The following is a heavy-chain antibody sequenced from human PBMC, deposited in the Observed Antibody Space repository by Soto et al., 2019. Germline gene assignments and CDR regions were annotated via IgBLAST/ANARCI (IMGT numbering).Heavy chain of an antibody. CDR3: AKEVEGGWYYFDY. J-gene: IGHJ4*02. D-gene: IGHD2-15*01. Sequence: EVQLLESGGGLVQPGGSLTLSCAASGFTFSTYAMTWVRQAPGKGLEWVSTISDSDGSTYYADSVKGRFTISRDNSKNTVYLQMNSLRAEDTAVHYCAKEVEGGWYYFDYWGQGTLVTVSS. V-gene: IGHV3-23*01. CDR1: GFTFSTYA. CDR2: ISDSDGST.